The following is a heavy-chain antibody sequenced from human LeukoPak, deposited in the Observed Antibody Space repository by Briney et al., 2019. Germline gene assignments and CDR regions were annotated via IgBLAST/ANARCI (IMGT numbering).Heavy chain of an antibody. D-gene: IGHD1-26*01. CDR3: ARHEHSGILLDN. Sequence: SETLSLTCTVSGGSIISGSSYWAWIRQPPGKGLEWIGSMYYNGDTCYNTSLKSRVTISGDTSKNQFFLKLSSVTAADTAVYYCARHEHSGILLDNWGQGTLVTVSS. CDR1: GGSIISGSSY. CDR2: MYYNGDT. J-gene: IGHJ4*02. V-gene: IGHV4-39*01.